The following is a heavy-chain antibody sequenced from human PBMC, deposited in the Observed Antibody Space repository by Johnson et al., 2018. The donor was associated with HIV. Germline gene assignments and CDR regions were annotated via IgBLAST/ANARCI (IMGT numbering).Heavy chain of an antibody. CDR3: TRRDSGGLSFDI. CDR1: GFIFGDYG. Sequence: VQLVESGGSVLRPGGSLRLSCEGFGFIFGDYGLSWVRQAPGKGLEWVSGINWNGGNTGYADSVKGRCTISRDNDKNSLYLQMNSLRAEDTALYYCTRRDSGGLSFDIWGQGTMVTVSS. CDR2: INWNGGNT. V-gene: IGHV3-20*04. J-gene: IGHJ3*02. D-gene: IGHD1-26*01.